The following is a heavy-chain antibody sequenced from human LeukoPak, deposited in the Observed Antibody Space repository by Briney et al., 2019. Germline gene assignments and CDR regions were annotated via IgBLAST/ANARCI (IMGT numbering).Heavy chain of an antibody. D-gene: IGHD3-10*02. CDR3: AELGITMIGGV. J-gene: IGHJ6*04. V-gene: IGHV3-48*03. Sequence: GSLLLSCAASGFTFSNYEMNWVRQAPGKGLEWVSYISSSGNTIYYADSVKGRFTISRDNAKNSLYLQMNSLRAEDTAVYYCAELGITMIGGVWGKGTTVTISS. CDR1: GFTFSNYE. CDR2: ISSSGNTI.